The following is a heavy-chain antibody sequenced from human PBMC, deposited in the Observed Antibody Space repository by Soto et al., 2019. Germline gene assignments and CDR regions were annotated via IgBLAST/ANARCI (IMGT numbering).Heavy chain of an antibody. CDR3: ARDSCSGGSCYPSLYGMDV. V-gene: IGHV3-30-3*01. Sequence: TGGSLRLSCAASGFTFSSYAMHWVRQAPGKGLEWVAVISYDGSNKYYADSVKGRFTISRDNSKNTLYLQMNSLRAEDTAVYYCARDSCSGGSCYPSLYGMDVWGQGTTVTVSS. CDR1: GFTFSSYA. J-gene: IGHJ6*02. CDR2: ISYDGSNK. D-gene: IGHD2-15*01.